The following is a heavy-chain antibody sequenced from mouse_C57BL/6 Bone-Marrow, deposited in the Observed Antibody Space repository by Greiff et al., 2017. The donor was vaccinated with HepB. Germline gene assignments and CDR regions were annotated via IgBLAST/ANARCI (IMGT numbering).Heavy chain of an antibody. CDR2: IYPRSGNT. D-gene: IGHD3-2*02. Sequence: QVQLKESGAELARPGASVKLSCKASGYTFTSYGISWVKQRTGQGLEWIGEIYPRSGNTYYNEKFKGKATLTADKSSSTAYMELRSLTSEDSAVYFCARVGTGYPHYFDYWGQGTTLTVSS. J-gene: IGHJ2*01. V-gene: IGHV1-81*01. CDR1: GYTFTSYG. CDR3: ARVGTGYPHYFDY.